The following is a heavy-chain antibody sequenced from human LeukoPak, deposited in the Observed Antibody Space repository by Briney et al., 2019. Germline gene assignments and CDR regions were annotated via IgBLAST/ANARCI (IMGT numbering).Heavy chain of an antibody. J-gene: IGHJ4*02. CDR2: IYSSGST. V-gene: IGHV4-59*08. D-gene: IGHD6-13*01. CDR3: ARQSGRIAD. CDR1: GGSISGYY. Sequence: SETLSLTCTVSGGSISGYYWCWIRQPPGKGPEWIGYIYSSGSTNYNPSLKSRVTISVDTSKNQFSLELSSVTAADTAVYYCARQSGRIADWGQGTLVTVSS.